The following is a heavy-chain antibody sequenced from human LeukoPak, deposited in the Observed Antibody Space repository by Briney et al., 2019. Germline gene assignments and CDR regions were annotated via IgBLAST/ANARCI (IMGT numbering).Heavy chain of an antibody. CDR2: IIPIFGTA. D-gene: IGHD3-22*01. CDR1: GGTFSSYA. Sequence: ASVKVSCKASGGTFSSYAISWVRQAPGQGLEWMGGIIPIFGTANYAQKFQGRVTITADESTSTAYMELSSLRSEDTAVYYCARTVKGYYYDSSGYYTADAFDIWGQGTMVTVSS. CDR3: ARTVKGYYYDSSGYYTADAFDI. V-gene: IGHV1-69*13. J-gene: IGHJ3*02.